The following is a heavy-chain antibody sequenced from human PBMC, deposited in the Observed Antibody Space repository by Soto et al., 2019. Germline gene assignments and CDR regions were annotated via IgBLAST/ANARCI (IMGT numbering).Heavy chain of an antibody. J-gene: IGHJ3*02. Sequence: SETLSLTCTVSGGSISSYYWSWIRQPPGKGLEWIGYIYYSGSTNYNPSLKSRVTISVDTSKNQFSLKLSSVTAADTAVYYCARPPLGDSSGYAFDIWGQGTMVTVSS. V-gene: IGHV4-59*08. CDR1: GGSISSYY. D-gene: IGHD3-22*01. CDR2: IYYSGST. CDR3: ARPPLGDSSGYAFDI.